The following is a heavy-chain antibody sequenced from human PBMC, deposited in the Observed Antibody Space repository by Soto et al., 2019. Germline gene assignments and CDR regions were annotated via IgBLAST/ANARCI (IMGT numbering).Heavy chain of an antibody. V-gene: IGHV1-69*13. CDR1: GGTFSSYA. CDR3: ARDPYSVTIFGLVITWDYYYGMDV. Sequence: SVKVSCKASGGTFSSYAISWVRQAPGQGLEWMGGIIPIFGTANYAQKFQGRVTITADESTSTAYMELSSLRSEDTAVYYCARDPYSVTIFGLVITWDYYYGMDVWGQGTTVTVSS. J-gene: IGHJ6*02. CDR2: IIPIFGTA. D-gene: IGHD3-3*01.